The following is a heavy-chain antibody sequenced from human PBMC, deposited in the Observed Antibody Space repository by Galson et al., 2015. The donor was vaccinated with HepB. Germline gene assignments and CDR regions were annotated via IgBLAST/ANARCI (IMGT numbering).Heavy chain of an antibody. CDR1: GYTFTGYY. D-gene: IGHD2-15*01. CDR3: ARVGVASVVVVAATPFWPVPKD. CDR2: INPNSGGT. J-gene: IGHJ4*02. Sequence: SVKVSCKASGYTFTGYYMHWVRQAPGQGLEWMGWINPNSGGTNYAQKFQGRVTMTRDTSISTAYMELSRLRSDDTAVYYCARVGVASVVVVAATPFWPVPKDWGQGTLVTVSS. V-gene: IGHV1-2*02.